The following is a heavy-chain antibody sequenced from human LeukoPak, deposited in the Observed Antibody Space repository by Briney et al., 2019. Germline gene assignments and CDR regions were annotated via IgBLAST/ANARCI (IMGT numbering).Heavy chain of an antibody. Sequence: PSETLSLTCTVSGGSISSSSYYWGWIRQPPEKGLEWIGSIYYSGSTYYKPSLKSRVTISVDTSKNQFSLKLTSVTAADTAVYYCASGHCSSTSCYYAAWFDPWGQGTLVTVSS. V-gene: IGHV4-39*01. CDR2: IYYSGST. CDR1: GGSISSSSYY. D-gene: IGHD2-2*01. J-gene: IGHJ5*02. CDR3: ASGHCSSTSCYYAAWFDP.